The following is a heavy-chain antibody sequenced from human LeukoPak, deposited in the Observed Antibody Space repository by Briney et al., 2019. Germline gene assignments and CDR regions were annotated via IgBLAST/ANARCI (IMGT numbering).Heavy chain of an antibody. CDR1: GFTFSSYG. V-gene: IGHV3-30*18. CDR3: AKGSKWIQLWSLFIDY. Sequence: GGSLRLSCAASGFTFSSYGMHWVRQAPGKGLEWVAVISYDGSNKYYADSVKGRFTISRDNSKNTLHLQMNSLRAEDTAVYYCAKGSKWIQLWSLFIDYWGQGTLVTVSS. CDR2: ISYDGSNK. D-gene: IGHD5-18*01. J-gene: IGHJ4*02.